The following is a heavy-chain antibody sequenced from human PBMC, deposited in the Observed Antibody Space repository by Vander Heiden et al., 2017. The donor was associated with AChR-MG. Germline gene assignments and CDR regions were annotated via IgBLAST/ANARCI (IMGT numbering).Heavy chain of an antibody. CDR3: ARDVPPNVDTAMPELRLYYYYYGMDV. CDR2: IIPIFGTA. CDR1: GGTFSSYA. J-gene: IGHJ6*02. V-gene: IGHV1-69*01. Sequence: QVQLVQSGAEVKKPGSSVKVSCKASGGTFSSYAISWVRKAPGQGLEWMGGIIPIFGTANYAQKFQGRVTITADESTSTAYMELSSLRSEDTAVYYCARDVPPNVDTAMPELRLYYYYYGMDVWGQGTTVTVSS. D-gene: IGHD5-18*01.